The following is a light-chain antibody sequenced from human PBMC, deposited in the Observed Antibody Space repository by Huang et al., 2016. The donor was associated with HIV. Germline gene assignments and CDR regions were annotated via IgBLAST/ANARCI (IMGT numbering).Light chain of an antibody. J-gene: IGKJ1*01. CDR2: GAS. Sequence: IPLTQSPSSLSASVGDRVTITCRASEGIGNYLAWYQQKPGKAPKILVYGASTLQNGLPSRFSGTGSGTHFTLTISSLQPEDFATYYCQQLSTYPRTFGQGTKVEIK. V-gene: IGKV1-9*01. CDR3: QQLSTYPRT. CDR1: EGIGNY.